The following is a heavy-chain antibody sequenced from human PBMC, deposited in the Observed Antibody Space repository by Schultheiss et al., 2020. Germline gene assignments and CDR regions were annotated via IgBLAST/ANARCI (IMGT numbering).Heavy chain of an antibody. J-gene: IGHJ4*02. CDR1: GFTFSSYE. CDR2: INSDGSST. V-gene: IGHV3-74*01. Sequence: GESLKISCAASGFTFSSYEMNWVRQAPGKGLEWVSRINSDGSSTSYADSVKGRFTISRDNAKNTLYLQMNSLRAEDTAVYYCATGNYYDSSGYDYWGQGTLVTVSS. CDR3: ATGNYYDSSGYDY. D-gene: IGHD3-22*01.